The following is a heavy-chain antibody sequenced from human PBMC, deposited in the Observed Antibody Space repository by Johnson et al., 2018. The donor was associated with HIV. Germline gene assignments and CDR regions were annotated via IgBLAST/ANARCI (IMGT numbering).Heavy chain of an antibody. V-gene: IGHV3-20*04. J-gene: IGHJ3*02. CDR1: GFTFSSYA. CDR3: ARGYSSSSDDAFDI. CDR2: INWNGGST. D-gene: IGHD6-13*01. Sequence: VQLVESGGGVVRPGESLRLSCAASGFTFSSYAMHWVRQAPGKGLEWVSGINWNGGSTGYADSVRGRFTISRDKAKNSLSLQMNSLRAEDTAMYYCARGYSSSSDDAFDIWGQGTLVTVSS.